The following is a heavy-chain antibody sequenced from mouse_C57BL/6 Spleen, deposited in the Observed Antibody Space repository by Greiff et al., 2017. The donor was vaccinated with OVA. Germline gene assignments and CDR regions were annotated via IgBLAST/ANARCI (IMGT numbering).Heavy chain of an antibody. Sequence: EVKLVESEGGLVQPGSSMKLSCTASGFTFSDYYMAWVRQVPEKGLEWVANINYDGSSTYYLDSLKSRFIISRDNAKNILYLQMSSLKSEDTATYYCARDVYYYGSWYFDVWGTGTTVTVSS. D-gene: IGHD1-1*01. CDR2: INYDGSST. V-gene: IGHV5-16*01. CDR3: ARDVYYYGSWYFDV. CDR1: GFTFSDYY. J-gene: IGHJ1*03.